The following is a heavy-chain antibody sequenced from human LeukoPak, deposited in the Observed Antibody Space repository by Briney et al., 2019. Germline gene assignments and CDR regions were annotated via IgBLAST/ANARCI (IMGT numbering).Heavy chain of an antibody. Sequence: GGSLRLSCAASGCTFSSYSMNWVRQAPGKGLEWVSSISSSSTYIYYADSVKGRFTISRDNTKNSLYLQMNSLTAEDTAVYYCARGYYYGSGSYFDYWGQGTLVTVSS. CDR1: GCTFSSYS. CDR3: ARGYYYGSGSYFDY. J-gene: IGHJ4*02. CDR2: ISSSSTYI. V-gene: IGHV3-21*01. D-gene: IGHD3-10*01.